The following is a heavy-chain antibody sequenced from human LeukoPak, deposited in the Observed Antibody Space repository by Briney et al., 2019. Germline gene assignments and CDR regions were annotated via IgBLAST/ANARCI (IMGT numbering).Heavy chain of an antibody. CDR2: MYNNGNT. J-gene: IGHJ4*02. V-gene: IGHV3-53*01. Sequence: GGSLRLSCAASGFTVSRNYMSWVRQAPGKGLEWVSVMYNNGNTHYADSVKGRFTISRDNAKNTLYLQMNSLRPEDTAVYYCARVGGDRVAYWGQGTLVTVSS. CDR3: ARVGGDRVAY. D-gene: IGHD4-17*01. CDR1: GFTVSRNY.